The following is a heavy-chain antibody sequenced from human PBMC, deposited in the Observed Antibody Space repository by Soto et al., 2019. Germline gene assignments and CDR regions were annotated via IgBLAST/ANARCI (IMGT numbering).Heavy chain of an antibody. J-gene: IGHJ5*02. D-gene: IGHD1-1*01. V-gene: IGHV1-18*01. CDR2: ISPYNGNT. CDR1: GYSYTSYG. Sequence: GTSVKVSCEASGYSYTSYGISWVRQAPGQGLEWMGWISPYNGNTDYAQKLQGRVTMTTDTSTSTAHMELKNLKSDDTAVYYCARGTTNWLDPWGQGTLVTVSS. CDR3: ARGTTNWLDP.